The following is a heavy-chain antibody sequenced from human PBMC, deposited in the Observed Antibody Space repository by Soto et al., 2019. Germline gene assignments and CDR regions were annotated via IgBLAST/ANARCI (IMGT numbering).Heavy chain of an antibody. CDR2: IYYSGST. J-gene: IGHJ4*02. D-gene: IGHD2-21*01. CDR1: GGSISSGGYY. Sequence: SETLSLTCTVSGGSISSGGYYWSWIRQHPGKGLEWIGYIYYSGSTYYNPSLKSRVTISVDTSKNQFSLKLSSVTAADTAVYYCARLGWGNGDSDYWGQGTLVTVSS. CDR3: ARLGWGNGDSDY. V-gene: IGHV4-31*02.